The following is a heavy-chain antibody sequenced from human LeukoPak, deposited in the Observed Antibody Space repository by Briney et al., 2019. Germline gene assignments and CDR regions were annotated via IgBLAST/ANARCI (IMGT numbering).Heavy chain of an antibody. Sequence: PSETLSLTCTVSGGSITSDYWSWIRQPAGKGLEWIGRISTSGSSTYNPSLKSRVTMSLDTSKNEFYLELSSVTAADTAIYFCSRGGANDLWGQGTLVTVSS. D-gene: IGHD4/OR15-4a*01. J-gene: IGHJ5*02. CDR3: SRGGANDL. CDR2: ISTSGSS. V-gene: IGHV4-4*07. CDR1: GGSITSDY.